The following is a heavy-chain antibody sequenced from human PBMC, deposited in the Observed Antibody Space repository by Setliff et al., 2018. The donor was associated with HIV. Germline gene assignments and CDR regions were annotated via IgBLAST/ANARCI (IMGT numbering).Heavy chain of an antibody. J-gene: IGHJ6*02. CDR3: ASQYYYGSGSYLHYGMDV. Sequence: PSETLSLTCTVSGGSISSGSYYWSWIRQPAGKGLEWIGRIYTSGSTNYNPSLKSRVTISVDTSKNQFSLKLSSVTAADTAVCYCASQYYYGSGSYLHYGMDVWGQGTTVTVSS. D-gene: IGHD3-10*01. CDR2: IYTSGST. CDR1: GGSISSGSYY. V-gene: IGHV4-61*02.